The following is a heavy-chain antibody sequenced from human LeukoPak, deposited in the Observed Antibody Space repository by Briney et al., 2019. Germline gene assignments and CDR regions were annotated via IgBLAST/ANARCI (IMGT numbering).Heavy chain of an antibody. V-gene: IGHV1-24*01. CDR2: FDPEDGET. D-gene: IGHD6-13*01. CDR1: GYTLTELS. CDR3: ARDLSRIAAAGRACGY. J-gene: IGHJ4*02. Sequence: ASVKVSCKVSGYTLTELSMHWVRQAPGKGLEWMGGFDPEDGETIYAQKFQGRVTMTTDTSTSTAYMELRSLRSDDTAVYYCARDLSRIAAAGRACGYWGQGTLVTVSS.